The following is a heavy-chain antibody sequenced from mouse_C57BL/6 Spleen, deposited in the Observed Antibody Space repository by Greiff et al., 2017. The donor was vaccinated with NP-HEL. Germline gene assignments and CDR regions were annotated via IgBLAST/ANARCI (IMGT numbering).Heavy chain of an antibody. J-gene: IGHJ3*01. V-gene: IGHV1-22*01. D-gene: IGHD1-1*01. CDR2: INPNNGGT. CDR1: GYTFTDYN. Sequence: EVQLQQSGPELVKPGASVKMSCKASGYTFTDYNMHWVKQSHGKSLEWIGYINPNNGGTSYNQKFKGKATLTVNKSSSTAYMELRSLTSEDSAVYYCARGGGSRGAWFAYWGQGTLVTVSA. CDR3: ARGGGSRGAWFAY.